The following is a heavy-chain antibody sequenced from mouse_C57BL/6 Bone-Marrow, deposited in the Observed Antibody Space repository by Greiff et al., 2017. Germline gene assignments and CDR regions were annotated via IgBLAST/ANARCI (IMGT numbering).Heavy chain of an antibody. Sequence: QVQLQQPGAELVKPGASVKLSCKASGYTFTSYWMQWVKQRPGQGLEWIGEIDPSDSYTNYNQKFKGKATLTVDTSSSTAYMQLSSLTSEDSAVYYCARNDGSSYWYFDVGGTGTTVTVSS. V-gene: IGHV1-50*01. CDR2: IDPSDSYT. D-gene: IGHD1-1*01. CDR3: ARNDGSSYWYFDV. J-gene: IGHJ1*03. CDR1: GYTFTSYW.